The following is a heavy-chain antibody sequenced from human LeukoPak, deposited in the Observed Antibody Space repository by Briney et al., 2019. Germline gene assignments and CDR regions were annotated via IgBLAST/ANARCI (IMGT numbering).Heavy chain of an antibody. J-gene: IGHJ4*02. D-gene: IGHD1-26*01. V-gene: IGHV3-74*01. CDR2: VSVDGSGT. CDR1: GFTFSRYG. CDR3: SRGGATC. Sequence: GRSLRLSCAASGFTFSRYGMHWVRQAPGKGLVWVSHVSVDGSGTNYADSVKGRFTISRDNAKNTLYLYMNSLRAEDTAVYYCSRGGATCWGQGTLVTVSS.